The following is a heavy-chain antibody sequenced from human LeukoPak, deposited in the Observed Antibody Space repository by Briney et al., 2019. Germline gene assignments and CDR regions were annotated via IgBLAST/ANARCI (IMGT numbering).Heavy chain of an antibody. J-gene: IGHJ6*03. CDR3: ARDNYYYYYMDV. CDR2: ISAYNGNT. CDR1: GYTFTSYG. Sequence: ASVKVSCKASGYTFTSYGISWVRQAPGQGLEWMGWISAYNGNTNYAQKLQGRVTMTTDTSTSTAYMEPRSLRSDDTAVYYCARDNYYYYYMDVWGKGTTVTVSS. V-gene: IGHV1-18*01.